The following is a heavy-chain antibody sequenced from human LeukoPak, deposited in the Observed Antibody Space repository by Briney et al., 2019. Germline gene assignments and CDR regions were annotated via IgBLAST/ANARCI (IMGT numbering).Heavy chain of an antibody. Sequence: SETLSLTCTVSGGSISSGGYYWSGIRQHPGKGLEWIGYIYYSGSTYYNPSLKSRVTISVDTSKNQFSLKLSSVTAADTAVYYCARDPKVYGDYGFDYWGQGTLVTVSS. J-gene: IGHJ4*02. V-gene: IGHV4-31*03. CDR2: IYYSGST. CDR3: ARDPKVYGDYGFDY. CDR1: GGSISSGGYY. D-gene: IGHD4-17*01.